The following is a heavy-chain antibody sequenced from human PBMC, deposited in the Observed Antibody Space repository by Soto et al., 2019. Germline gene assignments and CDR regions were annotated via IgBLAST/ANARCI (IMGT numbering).Heavy chain of an antibody. CDR2: VKSKTDGETT. CDR3: TTRSAGGG. Sequence: GGSLRLSCAASGFTFTNAWMTWVRQAPGKGLEWVGRVKSKTDGETTDYAAPVKGRFTVSRDDSKNTLYLQMNSLKTEDTALYYCTTRSAGGGWGQGTLVTVSS. J-gene: IGHJ4*02. V-gene: IGHV3-15*01. CDR1: GFTFTNAW. D-gene: IGHD3-16*01.